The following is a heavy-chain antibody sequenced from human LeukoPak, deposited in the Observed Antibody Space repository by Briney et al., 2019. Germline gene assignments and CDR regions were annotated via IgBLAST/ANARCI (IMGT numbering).Heavy chain of an antibody. J-gene: IGHJ3*02. CDR3: AKDSGYFLDI. CDR1: GFTFKRYA. D-gene: IGHD3-22*01. Sequence: GGSLSLPYADWGFTFKRYAKLGVRQARGRGWEGVSAISGSGGSTYYADSVKGRFTISRDNSKNTLYLQMNSLRAEDTAVYYCAKDSGYFLDIWGQGTMVTVSS. V-gene: IGHV3-23*01. CDR2: ISGSGGST.